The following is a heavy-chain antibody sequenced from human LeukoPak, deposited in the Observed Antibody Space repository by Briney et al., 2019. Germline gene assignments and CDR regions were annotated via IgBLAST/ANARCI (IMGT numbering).Heavy chain of an antibody. CDR1: GASYNAYY. Sequence: ETLSLTCAVYGASYNAYYWSWIRQPPGKGLEWIGDIDHRGTATYNPSLKSRLTISADASKNQFTLKLNSVTDADTAVYYCAVGITILGVAASFDSWGQGNLVIVSS. J-gene: IGHJ4*02. V-gene: IGHV4-34*01. CDR3: AVGITILGVAASFDS. CDR2: IDHRGTA. D-gene: IGHD3-3*01.